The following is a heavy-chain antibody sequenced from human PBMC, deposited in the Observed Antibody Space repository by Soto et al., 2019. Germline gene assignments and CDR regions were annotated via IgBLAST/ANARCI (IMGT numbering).Heavy chain of an antibody. J-gene: IGHJ3*02. Sequence: PSETLSLTCTVSGGSISSYYWSWIRQPPGKGLEWIGYIYYSGSTNYNPSLKSRVTISVDTSKNQFSLKLSSVTAADTAVYYCARLPSNYDDMAFDIWGQGTMVTVSS. CDR2: IYYSGST. CDR1: GGSISSYY. D-gene: IGHD3-22*01. CDR3: ARLPSNYDDMAFDI. V-gene: IGHV4-59*01.